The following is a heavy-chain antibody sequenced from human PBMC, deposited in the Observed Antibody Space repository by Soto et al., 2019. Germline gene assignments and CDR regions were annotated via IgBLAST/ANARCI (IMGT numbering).Heavy chain of an antibody. CDR2: ISYDGSNK. D-gene: IGHD3-22*01. CDR1: GFTFSSYG. Sequence: GGSLRLSCAASGFTFSSYGMHWVRQAPGKGLEWVAVISYDGSNKYYADSVKGRFTISRDNSKNTLYLQMNSLRAGDTAVYYCAKVGYDSSGYYYYFDYWGQGTLVTVSS. J-gene: IGHJ4*02. V-gene: IGHV3-30*18. CDR3: AKVGYDSSGYYYYFDY.